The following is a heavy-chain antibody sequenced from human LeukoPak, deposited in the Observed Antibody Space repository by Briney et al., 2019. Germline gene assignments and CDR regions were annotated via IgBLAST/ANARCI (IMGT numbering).Heavy chain of an antibody. V-gene: IGHV3-23*01. D-gene: IGHD4-23*01. CDR2: LSGNGNTI. Sequence: GGSLRLSCAASGFTFSSYAMSWVRQAPGKGLECVSALSGNGNTIYYADSVKGRFTISRDNSKNTLSLQMNSLRAEDTAVYYCAKALYGGHDYWGQGTLVTVSS. CDR1: GFTFSSYA. CDR3: AKALYGGHDY. J-gene: IGHJ4*02.